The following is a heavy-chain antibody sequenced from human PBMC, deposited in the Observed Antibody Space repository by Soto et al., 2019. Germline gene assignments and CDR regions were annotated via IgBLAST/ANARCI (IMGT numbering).Heavy chain of an antibody. CDR2: IWYDGSNK. J-gene: IGHJ6*02. Sequence: QVQLVESGGGVVQPGRSLRLSCAASGFTFSTYGMHWVRQAPDKGLEWVAVIWYDGSNKYYADSVKGRFTISRDNSKNTLYLQMNSLRAEDTAVYYCASEYCSGGRCYYYDMDVWGQGTTVTVSS. CDR3: ASEYCSGGRCYYYDMDV. V-gene: IGHV3-33*01. D-gene: IGHD2-15*01. CDR1: GFTFSTYG.